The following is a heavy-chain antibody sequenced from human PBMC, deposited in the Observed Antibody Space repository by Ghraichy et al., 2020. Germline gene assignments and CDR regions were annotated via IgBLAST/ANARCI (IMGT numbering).Heavy chain of an antibody. Sequence: GESLNISCAASGFTFDDYTMHWVRQAPGKGLEWVSLINWDGGSTFYADSVKGRFTISRDNSKNSLYLQMNSLRTEDTALYYCAKASARISMKTHCFDYWGQGTLIIVSS. CDR2: INWDGGST. V-gene: IGHV3-43*01. D-gene: IGHD3-22*01. J-gene: IGHJ4*02. CDR1: GFTFDDYT. CDR3: AKASARISMKTHCFDY.